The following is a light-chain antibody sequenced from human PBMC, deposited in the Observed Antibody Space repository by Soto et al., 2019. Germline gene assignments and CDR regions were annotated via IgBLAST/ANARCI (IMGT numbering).Light chain of an antibody. CDR3: QHLDTYWP. V-gene: IGKV1-39*01. Sequence: IHMTQFPSSLSASVGDRVTITCRASQSISSYLNWYQQKPGKAPKLLIYAASSLQSGVPSRFSGSGSGTEFTLTISGLRPDDFATYYCQHLDTYWPFGQGTKVDI. CDR1: QSISSY. J-gene: IGKJ1*01. CDR2: AAS.